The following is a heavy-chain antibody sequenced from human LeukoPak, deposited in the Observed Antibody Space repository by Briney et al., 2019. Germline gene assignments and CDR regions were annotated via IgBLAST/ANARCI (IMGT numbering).Heavy chain of an antibody. Sequence: SETLSLTCTVSGGSISSGGYYWSWIRQHPGKGLEWTGYIYYSGSTYYNPSLKSRVTISVDTSKNQFSLKLSSVTAADTAVYYCARRYYDILTGHDAFDIWGQGTMVTVSS. J-gene: IGHJ3*02. CDR1: GGSISSGGYY. CDR3: ARRYYDILTGHDAFDI. CDR2: IYYSGST. D-gene: IGHD3-9*01. V-gene: IGHV4-31*03.